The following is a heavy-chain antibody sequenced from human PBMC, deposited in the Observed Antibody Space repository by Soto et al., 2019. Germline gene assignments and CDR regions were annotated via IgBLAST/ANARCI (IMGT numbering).Heavy chain of an antibody. Sequence: GGSLRLSCAASGFTFSSFGMHWVRQAPGKGLEWVAVIWYDASNKYYADSVKGRFTISRDNSKNTLYLQMNSLRAEDTAVYYCARGYSSSSGVLDYWGQGTLVTVSS. J-gene: IGHJ4*02. D-gene: IGHD6-6*01. CDR1: GFTFSSFG. CDR2: IWYDASNK. V-gene: IGHV3-33*01. CDR3: ARGYSSSSGVLDY.